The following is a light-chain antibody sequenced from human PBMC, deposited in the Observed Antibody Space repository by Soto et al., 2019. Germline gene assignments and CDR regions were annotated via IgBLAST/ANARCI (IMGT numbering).Light chain of an antibody. CDR2: DVS. CDR3: SSYTSSISYV. CDR1: SSDVGGYNY. J-gene: IGLJ1*01. V-gene: IGLV2-14*03. Sequence: QSVLAPPASVSGAPGEAITISCTGTSSDVGGYNYVSWYQSHPGEAPKLIIYDVSNRPSGVSARFSGSKSGNTASLTISGLQAEDEADYYCSSYTSSISYVFGTGTKVT.